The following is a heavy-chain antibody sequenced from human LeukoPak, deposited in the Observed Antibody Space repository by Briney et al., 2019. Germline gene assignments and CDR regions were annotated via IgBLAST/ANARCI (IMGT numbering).Heavy chain of an antibody. CDR2: IYYSGST. CDR3: ARESRLHRGSWYNAAYYYYGMDV. Sequence: SETLSLTCTVSGGSISSGGYYWSWIRQHPGKGLEWIGYIYYSGSTYYNPSLKSRVTISVDTSKNQFSLKLSSVTAADTAVYYCARESRLHRGSWYNAAYYYYGMDVWGQGTTVTVSS. J-gene: IGHJ6*02. D-gene: IGHD6-13*01. V-gene: IGHV4-31*03. CDR1: GGSISSGGYY.